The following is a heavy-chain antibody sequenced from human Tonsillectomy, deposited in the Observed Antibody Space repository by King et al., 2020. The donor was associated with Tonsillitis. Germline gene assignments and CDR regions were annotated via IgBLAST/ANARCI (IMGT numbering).Heavy chain of an antibody. V-gene: IGHV4-30-2*01. J-gene: IGHJ6*02. CDR3: ARDISSSFTYGMDV. Sequence: LQLQESGSGLVKPSQTLSLTCAVSGGSISSGAYSWSSWSWIRQPPGKGLEWIGYIYHSGSTYYNPSLKSRVTISVDTSKNQFSLKLSSVTAADTAVYYCARDISSSFTYGMDVWGQGTTVTVSS. CDR1: GGSISSGAYS. CDR2: IYHSGST. D-gene: IGHD6-6*01.